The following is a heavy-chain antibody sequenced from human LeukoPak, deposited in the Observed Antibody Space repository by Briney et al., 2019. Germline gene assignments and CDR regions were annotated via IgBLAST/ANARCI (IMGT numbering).Heavy chain of an antibody. V-gene: IGHV4-39*02. D-gene: IGHD1-26*01. J-gene: IGHJ5*02. Sequence: SETLSLTCTVSGGSIGSSSYYLGWIRQPPGKGLEWIGTIYYSGSTYYNPSLKSRVTISLDTSKNQFSLKLSSVTAADTAVYYCARERVEGAPGVGWFDPWGQGTLVTVSS. CDR3: ARERVEGAPGVGWFDP. CDR2: IYYSGST. CDR1: GGSIGSSSYY.